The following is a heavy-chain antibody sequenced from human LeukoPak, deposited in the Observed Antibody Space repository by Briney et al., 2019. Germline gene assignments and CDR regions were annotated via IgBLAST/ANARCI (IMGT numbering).Heavy chain of an antibody. CDR3: AKDPSGDHLGAFDF. D-gene: IGHD4-17*01. CDR1: GFTFTNYA. J-gene: IGHJ3*01. Sequence: GGSPRLSCAASGFTFTNYAMSWGRQAPGKGLGWVSTLSGNGGGTHYADSVKGRFTISRDNSKNTLYLQMHSLTAEDTAVYFCAKDPSGDHLGAFDFWGQGTLVTVSS. V-gene: IGHV3-23*01. CDR2: LSGNGGGT.